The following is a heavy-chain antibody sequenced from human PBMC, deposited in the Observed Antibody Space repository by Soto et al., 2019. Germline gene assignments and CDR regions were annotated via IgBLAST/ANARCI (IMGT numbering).Heavy chain of an antibody. J-gene: IGHJ5*02. CDR3: ASTSIAAAGKDYNWFDP. CDR1: GYSFTNYW. V-gene: IGHV5-51*01. D-gene: IGHD6-13*01. CDR2: IYPGDSDT. Sequence: GEALKISCKGSGYSFTNYWIGWVRQMPGKGLEWMGIIYPGDSDTRYSPSFQGQVTISADKSISTAYLQWSSLKASDPAMYYCASTSIAAAGKDYNWFDPWGQGTLVTVSS.